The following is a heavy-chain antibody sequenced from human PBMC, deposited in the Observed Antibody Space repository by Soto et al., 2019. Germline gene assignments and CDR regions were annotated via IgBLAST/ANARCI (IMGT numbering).Heavy chain of an antibody. CDR3: ARLVVPAAMPSNWFDP. D-gene: IGHD2-2*01. CDR1: GGSISSGGYS. Sequence: SETLSLTCAVSGGSISSGGYSWSWIRQPPGKGLEWIGYIYHSGSTYYNPSLKSRVTISVDRSKNQFSLKLSSVTAADTAVYYCARLVVPAAMPSNWFDPWGQGTLVTVSS. J-gene: IGHJ5*02. CDR2: IYHSGST. V-gene: IGHV4-30-2*01.